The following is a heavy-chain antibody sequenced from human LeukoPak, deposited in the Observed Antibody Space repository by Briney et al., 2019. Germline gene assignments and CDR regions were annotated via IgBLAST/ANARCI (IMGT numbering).Heavy chain of an antibody. CDR2: ISAHNGNT. CDR1: GYTFTTYG. CDR3: ARDYDSTGYFVY. J-gene: IGHJ4*02. Sequence: VASVKVSCKASGYTFTTYGIRWVRQAPGQGLEWLGWISAHNGNTKYAQKVQGRVTMTTDTSTNTAHMELRSLRSDDTAVYYCARDYDSTGYFVYWGQGTLVTVSS. D-gene: IGHD3-22*01. V-gene: IGHV1-18*01.